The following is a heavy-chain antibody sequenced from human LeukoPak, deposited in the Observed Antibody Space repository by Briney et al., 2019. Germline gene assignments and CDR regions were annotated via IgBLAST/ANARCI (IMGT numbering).Heavy chain of an antibody. CDR2: ITSSGAAT. CDR1: GFTFSSYA. V-gene: IGHV3-21*01. J-gene: IGHJ4*02. D-gene: IGHD2-15*01. CDR3: ASHCSGGSCYGVLYY. Sequence: PGGSLRLSCAASGFTFSSYAMSWVRQAPGKGLEWVSSITSSGAATYYADSVKGRFTISRDNAKNSLYLQMNSLRAEDTAVYYCASHCSGGSCYGVLYYWGQGTLVTVSS.